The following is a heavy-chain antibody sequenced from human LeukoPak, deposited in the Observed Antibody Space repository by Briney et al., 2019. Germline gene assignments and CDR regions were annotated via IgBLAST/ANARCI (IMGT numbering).Heavy chain of an antibody. Sequence: SQTLSLTCTVSGDSISSGSYYWSWIRQPAGKGLEWIGRIYTSGSTNYNPSLKSRVTISVDTSKNQFSLKLSSVTAADTAVYYCAREGHTLTTVGAWGQGTLVTVSS. CDR3: AREGHTLTTVGA. J-gene: IGHJ5*02. CDR1: GDSISSGSYY. CDR2: IYTSGST. V-gene: IGHV4-61*02. D-gene: IGHD4-23*01.